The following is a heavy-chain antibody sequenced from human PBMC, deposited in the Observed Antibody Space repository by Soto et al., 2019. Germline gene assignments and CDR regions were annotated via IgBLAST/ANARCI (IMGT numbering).Heavy chain of an antibody. Sequence: QVQLQQWGAGLLKPSETLSLTCAVYGGSFSGYYWSWIRQPPGKGLEWIGEINHSGSTNYNPSLKRRVTISVDTSKNQFSLKLSSVTAADTAVYYCARVVSYHDFWSGPRGDYYYGMDVWGQGTTVTVSS. J-gene: IGHJ6*02. V-gene: IGHV4-34*01. CDR1: GGSFSGYY. D-gene: IGHD3-3*01. CDR3: ARVVSYHDFWSGPRGDYYYGMDV. CDR2: INHSGST.